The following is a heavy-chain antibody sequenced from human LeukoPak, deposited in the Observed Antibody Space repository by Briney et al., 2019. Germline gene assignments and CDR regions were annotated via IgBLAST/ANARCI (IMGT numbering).Heavy chain of an antibody. D-gene: IGHD2-2*01. Sequence: PGRSLRLSCAASGFTFSSYAMHWVRQAPGKGLEWVAVISYDGSNKYYADSVKGRFTLSRDNSKDTLYLQMDSLRAEDTAVYSCARGYCSSTACPPCDYWGQGTLVTVSS. CDR1: GFTFSSYA. CDR3: ARGYCSSTACPPCDY. V-gene: IGHV3-30*04. J-gene: IGHJ4*02. CDR2: ISYDGSNK.